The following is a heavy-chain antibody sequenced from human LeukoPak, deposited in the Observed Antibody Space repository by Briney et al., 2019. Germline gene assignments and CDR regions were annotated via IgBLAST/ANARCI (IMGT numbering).Heavy chain of an antibody. J-gene: IGHJ4*02. Sequence: ASVKVSCTASGGTFISYAISWVRQAPGQGLEWMGGIIPIFGTANYAQKFQGRVTITADESTSTAYMELSSLRSEDTAVYYCARRPAYNSYFDFWGQGTLVTVSS. CDR1: GGTFISYA. V-gene: IGHV1-69*13. CDR3: ARRPAYNSYFDF. D-gene: IGHD3-16*01. CDR2: IIPIFGTA.